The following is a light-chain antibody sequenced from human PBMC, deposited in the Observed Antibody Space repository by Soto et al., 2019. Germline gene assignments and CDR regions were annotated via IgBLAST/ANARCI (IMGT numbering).Light chain of an antibody. CDR2: EVS. CDR1: SSDVGAYNY. V-gene: IGLV2-14*01. CDR3: SSYTNSTTLV. J-gene: IGLJ2*01. Sequence: QSALTQPASVSGSPGQSITISCTGTSSDVGAYNYVSWYQQHPGKAPKLIIYEVSHRPSGVSNRFSGSKSGNTASLTISGLQSEDEADYCCSSYTNSTTLVFGGGTKLTVL.